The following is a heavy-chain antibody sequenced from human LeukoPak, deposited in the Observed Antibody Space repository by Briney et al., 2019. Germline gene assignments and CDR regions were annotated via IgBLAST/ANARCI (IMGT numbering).Heavy chain of an antibody. V-gene: IGHV3-66*01. Sequence: GGSLRLSCAASGFTFSSYSMNWVRQAPGKGLEWVSVIYSGGSTYYADSVKGRFTISRDNSKNTLYLQMNSLRTEDTAVYYCARGNYYDSSVGYWGQGTLVTVSS. CDR2: IYSGGST. J-gene: IGHJ4*02. CDR3: ARGNYYDSSVGY. D-gene: IGHD3-22*01. CDR1: GFTFSSYS.